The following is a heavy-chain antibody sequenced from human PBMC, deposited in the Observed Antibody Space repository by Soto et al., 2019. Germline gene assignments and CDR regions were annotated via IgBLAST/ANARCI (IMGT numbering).Heavy chain of an antibody. J-gene: IGHJ4*02. V-gene: IGHV4-59*08. CDR1: GGSISSYY. Sequence: SETLSLTCTVSGGSISSYYWSWIRQPPGKGLDWIGYIYYIGSTNYNPSLKSRVTISVDTSKNHFSLKLSSVTAADTAVYFCARRSYYYDSSGYYYVYDYWGQGTLVTVSS. CDR3: ARRSYYYDSSGYYYVYDY. CDR2: IYYIGST. D-gene: IGHD3-22*01.